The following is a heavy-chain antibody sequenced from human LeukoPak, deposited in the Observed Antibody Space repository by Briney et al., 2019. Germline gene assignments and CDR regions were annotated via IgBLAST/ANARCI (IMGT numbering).Heavy chain of an antibody. CDR3: ALIAAAGFDY. CDR2: INPNSGGT. D-gene: IGHD6-13*01. V-gene: IGHV1-2*02. CDR1: GYTFTGYY. J-gene: IGHJ4*02. Sequence: VASVKVSCKASGYTFTGYYMHWVRQAPGQGLEWMGWINPNSGGTNYAQKFQGRVTMTRNTSTSTAYMELSSLRSEDTAVYYCALIAAAGFDYWGQGTLVTVSS.